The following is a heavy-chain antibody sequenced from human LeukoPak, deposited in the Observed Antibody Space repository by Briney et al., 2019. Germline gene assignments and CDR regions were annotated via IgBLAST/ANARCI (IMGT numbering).Heavy chain of an antibody. J-gene: IGHJ4*02. V-gene: IGHV3-74*01. Sequence: GGSLRLSCAASGFTFSSYWMHWVRQAPGKGLVWVSRINSDGSSTSYADSVKGRFTISRDNAKNTLYLQMNSLRAEDTAVYYCARGRGVRGYDIVVVVTAQYVFDYWGQGTLVTVSS. CDR1: GFTFSSYW. D-gene: IGHD2-15*01. CDR3: ARGRGVRGYDIVVVVTAQYVFDY. CDR2: INSDGSST.